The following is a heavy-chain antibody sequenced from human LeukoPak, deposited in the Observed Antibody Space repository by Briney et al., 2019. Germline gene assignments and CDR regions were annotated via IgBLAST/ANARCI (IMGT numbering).Heavy chain of an antibody. Sequence: PSETLSLTCAVSGGSMSSYYWNWIRQPPGKGLEWIAYIYYSESTNYNPSLKSRVTISVDTSKNQFSLKLTSVTAADTAVYYCARDLIYDSSGYFDWGQGTLVTVSS. CDR2: IYYSEST. V-gene: IGHV4-59*01. J-gene: IGHJ4*02. CDR3: ARDLIYDSSGYFD. D-gene: IGHD3-22*01. CDR1: GGSMSSYY.